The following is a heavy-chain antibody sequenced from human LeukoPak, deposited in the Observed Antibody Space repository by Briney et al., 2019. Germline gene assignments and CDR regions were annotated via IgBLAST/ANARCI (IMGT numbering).Heavy chain of an antibody. Sequence: GGSLRLSCAGSGFSVSNYYMNWVRQAPGKGLEWVSLIRDSGATFYADYVKGRFTISRDNSKNTIYLQMNRLRVEDTAVYFCARDRAVTQVWVEFDSWGQGTQVTVSS. D-gene: IGHD3-16*01. CDR2: IRDSGAT. CDR3: ARDRAVTQVWVEFDS. V-gene: IGHV3-66*03. J-gene: IGHJ5*01. CDR1: GFSVSNYY.